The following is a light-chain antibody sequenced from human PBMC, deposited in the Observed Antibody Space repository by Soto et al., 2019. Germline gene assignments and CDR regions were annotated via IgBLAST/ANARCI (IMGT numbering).Light chain of an antibody. J-gene: IGKJ5*01. CDR1: QSVSTY. CDR3: QQRRNWQIT. V-gene: IGKV3-11*01. Sequence: VVSLTPATRSLSPGESATLSCRASQSVSTYLAWYQQKPGQAPRLLIYDASNRVTGIPARFRGSGSGTDFTLTISSLEPDDFAVYYCQQRRNWQITFGQGRLLAVK. CDR2: DAS.